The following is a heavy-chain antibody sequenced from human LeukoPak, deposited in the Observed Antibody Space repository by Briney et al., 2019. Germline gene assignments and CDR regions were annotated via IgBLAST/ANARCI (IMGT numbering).Heavy chain of an antibody. Sequence: PGGSLRLSCAASGFTFINYAFNWVRQAPGKGLEWVSLIDKAGGATYYAASVKGRFTISRDNAKNTLYLQMNSLRAEDMAVYFCVRDDYGDYLFDNWGQGTLVTVSS. CDR2: IDKAGGAT. J-gene: IGHJ4*02. CDR3: VRDDYGDYLFDN. D-gene: IGHD4-17*01. CDR1: GFTFINYA. V-gene: IGHV3-74*01.